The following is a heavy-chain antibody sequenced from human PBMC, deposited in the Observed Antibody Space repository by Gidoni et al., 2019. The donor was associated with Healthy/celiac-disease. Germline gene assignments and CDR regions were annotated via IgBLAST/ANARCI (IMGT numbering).Heavy chain of an antibody. V-gene: IGHV3-20*04. CDR3: ARGLHYYDSSGYYILGY. J-gene: IGHJ4*02. CDR1: GFTFDDYG. Sequence: EVQLVESGGGVVRPGGSLRLSCAGFGFTFDDYGMSWVRQAPGKGLEWVSGINWNGGSTGYADSVKGRFTISRDNAKNSLYLQMNSLRAEDTALYYCARGLHYYDSSGYYILGYWGQGTLVTVSS. D-gene: IGHD3-22*01. CDR2: INWNGGST.